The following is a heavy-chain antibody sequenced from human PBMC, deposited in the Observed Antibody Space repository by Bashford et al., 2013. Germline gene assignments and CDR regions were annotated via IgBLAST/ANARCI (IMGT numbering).Heavy chain of an antibody. D-gene: IGHD5-12*01. CDR3: ARLGRVATINYFDY. V-gene: IGHV4-39*01. J-gene: IGHJ4*02. CDR1: GGSISSSSYY. Sequence: SETLSLTCTVSGGSISSSSYYWGWIRQAPRKGLEWIGSIYYSGSTYYNPSLKSRVTISVDTSKNQFSLKLSSVTAADTAVYYCARLGRVATINYFDYWGQGTLVTVSS. CDR2: IYYSGST.